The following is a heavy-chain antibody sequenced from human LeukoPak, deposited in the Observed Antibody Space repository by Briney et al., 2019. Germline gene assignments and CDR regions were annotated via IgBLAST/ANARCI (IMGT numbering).Heavy chain of an antibody. CDR1: GFTFSSYG. Sequence: GGSPRLSCAASGFTFSSYGMHWVRQAPGKGLEWVAVISYDGSNKYYADSVKGRFTISRDNSKNTLYLQMNSLRDDDTAVYYCARARSGWYMDYWGQGTLVTVSS. J-gene: IGHJ4*02. D-gene: IGHD6-19*01. CDR2: ISYDGSNK. CDR3: ARARSGWYMDY. V-gene: IGHV3-30*03.